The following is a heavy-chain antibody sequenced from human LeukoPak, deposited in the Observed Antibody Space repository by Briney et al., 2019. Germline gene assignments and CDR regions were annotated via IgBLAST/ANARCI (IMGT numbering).Heavy chain of an antibody. CDR3: ARIRRYSYGYNWFDP. V-gene: IGHV1-69*04. CDR1: GGTFSSYA. CDR2: IIPILGIA. J-gene: IGHJ5*02. Sequence: SVKVSCKASGGTFSSYAISWVRQAPGQGLEWMGRIIPILGIANYAQKLQGRVTITADKSTSTAYMELSSLRSEDTAVYYCARIRRYSYGYNWFDPWGQGTLVTVSS. D-gene: IGHD5-18*01.